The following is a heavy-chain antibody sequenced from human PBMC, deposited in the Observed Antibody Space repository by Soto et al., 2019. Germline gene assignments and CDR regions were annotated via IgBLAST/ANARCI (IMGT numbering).Heavy chain of an antibody. V-gene: IGHV2-5*01. CDR1: GFSFSTSGAG. Sequence: QITVKESGPTLVTPTQTLTLTCTFSGFSFSTSGAGVGWIRQPPGKALEWLALIFWNDDKRYTPSLNSRLTITKDPSKNQVVLTMSNLYPVDTATYFCAHRRGASTTGGAFDIWGLGTKVTVSS. J-gene: IGHJ3*02. CDR3: AHRRGASTTGGAFDI. CDR2: IFWNDDK. D-gene: IGHD1-1*01.